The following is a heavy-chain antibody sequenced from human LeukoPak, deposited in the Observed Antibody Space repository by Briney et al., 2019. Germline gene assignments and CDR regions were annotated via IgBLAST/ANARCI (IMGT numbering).Heavy chain of an antibody. Sequence: SETLSLTCTVSGGSISYYYWGWIRQPPGKGLDWIASIHYSGTTYYNPSLKSRVTISVDTSKNHFSLKLSSVTAADTAVYYCARGPTYQPIDSWGQGTLVTVS. CDR3: ARGPTYQPIDS. D-gene: IGHD2-2*01. CDR2: IHYSGTT. V-gene: IGHV4-39*02. CDR1: GGSISYYY. J-gene: IGHJ4*02.